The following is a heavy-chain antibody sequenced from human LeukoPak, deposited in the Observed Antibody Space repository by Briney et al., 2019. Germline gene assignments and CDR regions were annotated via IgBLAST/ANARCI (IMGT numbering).Heavy chain of an antibody. Sequence: GGSLRLSCAASGFTFSNAWMSRVRQAPGKGLEWVGRIKSKTDGGTTDYAAPVKGRFTISRDDSKNTLYLQMNSLKTEDTAVYYCTTTYYYDSSGYRRLDYWGQGTLVTVSS. CDR2: IKSKTDGGTT. D-gene: IGHD3-22*01. J-gene: IGHJ4*02. CDR3: TTTYYYDSSGYRRLDY. V-gene: IGHV3-15*01. CDR1: GFTFSNAW.